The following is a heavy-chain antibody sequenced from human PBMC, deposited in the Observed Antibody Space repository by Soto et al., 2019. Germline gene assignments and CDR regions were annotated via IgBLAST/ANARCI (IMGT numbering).Heavy chain of an antibody. J-gene: IGHJ4*02. CDR1: GFTFSSYA. D-gene: IGHD2-2*01. CDR3: ANPLRPPRSTSCFYCLCL. Sequence: GGSLRLSCAASGFTFSSYAMSWVRQAPGKGLEWVSAISGSGGSTYYADSVKGRFTISRDNSKNTLYLQMNSLRAEDTAVYYCANPLRPPRSTSCFYCLCLWGQGTLVTVSS. CDR2: ISGSGGST. V-gene: IGHV3-23*01.